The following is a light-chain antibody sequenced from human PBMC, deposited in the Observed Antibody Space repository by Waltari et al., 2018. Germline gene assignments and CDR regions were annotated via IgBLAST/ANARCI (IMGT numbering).Light chain of an antibody. CDR3: QQYNNWPPMYT. CDR1: QSDSSN. CDR2: GAS. J-gene: IGKJ2*01. Sequence: ETVMTQPPATLSVSPGERATLPCRASQSDSSNLAWYQQKPGQAPRLLIYGASTRATGIPARFSGSGSGTEFTLTISSLQSEDFAVYYCQQYNNWPPMYTFGQGTKLEI. V-gene: IGKV3-15*01.